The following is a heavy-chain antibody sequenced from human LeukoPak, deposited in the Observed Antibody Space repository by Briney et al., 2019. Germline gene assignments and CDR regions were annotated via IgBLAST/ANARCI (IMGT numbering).Heavy chain of an antibody. CDR3: GRSYYDDGGHPYYFDY. CDR2: ISYDGSDK. D-gene: IGHD3-22*01. CDR1: GFTFSNDG. Sequence: GRSLRLSCAASGFTFSNDGMHWVRQAPGRGLEWVALISYDGSDKHYADSVKGRFTVSRDNSKNTLYLQTNSLSRDDTAVYYCGRSYYDDGGHPYYFDYWGQGTLVAVSS. V-gene: IGHV3-30*03. J-gene: IGHJ4*02.